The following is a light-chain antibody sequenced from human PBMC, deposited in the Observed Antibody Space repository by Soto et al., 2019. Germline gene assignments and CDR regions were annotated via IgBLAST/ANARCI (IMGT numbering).Light chain of an antibody. Sequence: EIVMTQSPATLSVSPGERVTLSCRASQSVSSSLAWYQQKPGQAPRLLIYGASTRAIGIPGRFSGSGSETEFTLTISSLQSEDFAVYYCQQSNNWWTFGHGTKVE. V-gene: IGKV3-15*01. CDR2: GAS. CDR3: QQSNNWWT. CDR1: QSVSSS. J-gene: IGKJ1*01.